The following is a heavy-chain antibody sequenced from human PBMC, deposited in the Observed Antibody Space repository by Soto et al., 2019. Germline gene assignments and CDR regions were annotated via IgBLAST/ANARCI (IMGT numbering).Heavy chain of an antibody. CDR3: ARPSNNYVAY. J-gene: IGHJ4*02. V-gene: IGHV5-51*01. CDR2: INPGDSET. Sequence: DSLTISLQTSGYSFINYWIGLVRQMPGKGLEWMAIINPGDSETRYSPSFQGQVTISADKSISTAYLQWNSLKASDTAMYYCARPSNNYVAYWGQGTLVTVSS. CDR1: GYSFINYW.